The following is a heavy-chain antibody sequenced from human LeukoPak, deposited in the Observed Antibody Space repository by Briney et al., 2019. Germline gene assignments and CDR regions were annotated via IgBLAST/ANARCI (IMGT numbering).Heavy chain of an antibody. CDR1: GGSISSYY. Sequence: SETLSLTCTVSGGSISSYYWSWIRQPPGKGLEWIGYIYYSGSTNYTPSLKSRVTISVDTSKNQFSLKLSSVTAADTAVYYCARTPVYCSGGSCYYYYYAMDVWDQGTTVTVSS. V-gene: IGHV4-59*01. D-gene: IGHD2-15*01. J-gene: IGHJ6*02. CDR2: IYYSGST. CDR3: ARTPVYCSGGSCYYYYYAMDV.